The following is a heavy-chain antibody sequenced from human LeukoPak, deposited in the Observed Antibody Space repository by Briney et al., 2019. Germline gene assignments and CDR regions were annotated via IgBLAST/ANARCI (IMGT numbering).Heavy chain of an antibody. CDR2: FDPEDGET. D-gene: IGHD4-11*01. Sequence: ASVKVSCKVSGYTLTELSMHWVRQVPGKGLEWMGGFDPEDGETIYAQKFQGRVTITTDESTSTAYMELSSLRSEDTAVYYCASEKRGYSNYGGYYYYYMDVWGKGTTVTVSS. V-gene: IGHV1-24*01. CDR1: GYTLTELS. CDR3: ASEKRGYSNYGGYYYYYMDV. J-gene: IGHJ6*03.